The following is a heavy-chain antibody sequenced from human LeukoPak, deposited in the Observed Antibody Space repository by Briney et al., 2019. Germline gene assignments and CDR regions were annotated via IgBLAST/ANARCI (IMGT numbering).Heavy chain of an antibody. CDR3: ARVVDCSGGSCYIP. J-gene: IGHJ5*02. CDR1: GGSISSYY. V-gene: IGHV4-59*01. D-gene: IGHD2-15*01. CDR2: IYYSGST. Sequence: KPSKTLSLTCTVSGGSISSYYWSWIRQPPGKGLEWIGYIYYSGSTNYNPSLKSRVTISVDTSKNQFSLKLSSVTAADTAVYYCARVVDCSGGSCYIPWGQGTLVTVSS.